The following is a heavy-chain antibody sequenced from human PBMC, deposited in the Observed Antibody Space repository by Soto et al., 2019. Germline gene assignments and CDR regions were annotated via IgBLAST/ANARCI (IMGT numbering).Heavy chain of an antibody. D-gene: IGHD3-10*01. CDR1: GFTFSSYG. V-gene: IGHV3-30*18. J-gene: IGHJ4*02. CDR2: VSYDGNNK. Sequence: QVQLVESGGGVVQPGRSLRLSCAASGFTFSSYGMHWVRQAPGKGLEWVAVVSYDGNNKYYADSVKGRFTISSDNCKSMLAMQLTSMTPEDTGVYNGANEYLSMEVDFHSWGPGELVTGSS. CDR3: ANEYLSMEVDFHS.